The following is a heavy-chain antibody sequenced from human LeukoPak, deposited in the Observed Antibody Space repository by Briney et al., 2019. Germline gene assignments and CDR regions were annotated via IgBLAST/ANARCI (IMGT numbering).Heavy chain of an antibody. V-gene: IGHV4-34*01. CDR3: ARDRPYQTPHDSSGYHPDY. CDR2: INHSGST. Sequence: SETLSLTCAVYGGSFSGYYWSWIRQPPGKGLEWIGEINHSGSTNYNPSLKSRVTISVDTSKNQFSLKLSSVTAADTAVYYCARDRPYQTPHDSSGYHPDYWGQGTLVTVSS. J-gene: IGHJ4*02. D-gene: IGHD3-22*01. CDR1: GGSFSGYY.